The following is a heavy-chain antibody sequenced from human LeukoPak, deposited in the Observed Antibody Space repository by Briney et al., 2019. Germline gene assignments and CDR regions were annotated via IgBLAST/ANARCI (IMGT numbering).Heavy chain of an antibody. J-gene: IGHJ5*02. CDR2: INPSSGGT. CDR3: ARDCSGGSCWSPRGFDP. V-gene: IGHV1-2*02. CDR1: GYTFTGYH. D-gene: IGHD2-15*01. Sequence: ASVKVSCKPSGYTFTGYHIHWVRQAPGQGLEWMGWINPSSGGTNLAQKFEGRVTMTTDTSTSTAYMELRSLRSDDTAVYYCARDCSGGSCWSPRGFDPWGQGTLVTVSS.